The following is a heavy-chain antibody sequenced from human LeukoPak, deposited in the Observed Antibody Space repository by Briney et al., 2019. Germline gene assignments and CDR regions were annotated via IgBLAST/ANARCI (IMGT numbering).Heavy chain of an antibody. V-gene: IGHV4-39*07. Sequence: SETLSLTCTVSGGSISSSSFYWGWIRQPPGKGLEWIGSIYYSGSTYYNPSLKSRVTISVDTSKNQISLKLSSVTAADTAVYYCARDFSSSSTVYYYYYMDVWGKGTTVTVSS. CDR2: IYYSGST. D-gene: IGHD6-6*01. CDR1: GGSISSSSFY. CDR3: ARDFSSSSTVYYYYYMDV. J-gene: IGHJ6*03.